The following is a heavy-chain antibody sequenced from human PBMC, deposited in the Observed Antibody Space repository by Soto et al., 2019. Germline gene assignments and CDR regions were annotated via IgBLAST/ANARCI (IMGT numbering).Heavy chain of an antibody. Sequence: GGSLRLSCAASGFTVGDYDMHWVRQAPGKGLEWVSGISWNSGRIVDADSLKGRFTISRDNAKNSLYLQMNSLRAEDTVLYYCAKDMPPIMSQGKFDAWGQGTMVTVYS. V-gene: IGHV3-9*01. CDR3: AKDMPPIMSQGKFDA. CDR1: GFTVGDYD. CDR2: ISWNSGRI. J-gene: IGHJ4*02. D-gene: IGHD3-16*01.